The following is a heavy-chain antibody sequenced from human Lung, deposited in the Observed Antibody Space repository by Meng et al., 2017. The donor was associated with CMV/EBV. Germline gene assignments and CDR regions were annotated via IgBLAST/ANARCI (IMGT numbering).Heavy chain of an antibody. J-gene: IGHJ6*02. CDR1: GGSIGSGGNY. D-gene: IGHD2-15*01. CDR2: IYYTGST. CDR3: ASGNCSASSCYSGDYYGLDV. Sequence: SXTXSLXCRVSGGSIGSGGNYYPWIRQPPGKGLEWIGKIYYTGSTNSNPSLKSRVSMSVDTTKNQFSAMFTSVTAADTAVYYCASGNCSASSCYSGDYYGLDVWXQGNXVTVSS. V-gene: IGHV4-61*08.